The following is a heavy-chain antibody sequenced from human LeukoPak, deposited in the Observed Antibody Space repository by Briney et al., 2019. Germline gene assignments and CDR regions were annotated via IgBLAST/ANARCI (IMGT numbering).Heavy chain of an antibody. CDR2: ISDSGFGT. CDR1: GFTFSIYT. J-gene: IGHJ6*03. D-gene: IGHD2-8*02. Sequence: PGGSLRLSCAASGFTFSIYTMSWVRQAPGKGLEWVSAISDSGFGTYYADSVKGRFTISRDNSKNTLYLQMNSLRAEDTAIYYCAKGTYCDGGACPPGIYYYCYMDVWGKGTTVTVSS. V-gene: IGHV3-23*01. CDR3: AKGTYCDGGACPPGIYYYCYMDV.